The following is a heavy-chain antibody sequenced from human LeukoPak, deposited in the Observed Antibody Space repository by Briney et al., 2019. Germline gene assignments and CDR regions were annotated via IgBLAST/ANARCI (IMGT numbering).Heavy chain of an antibody. CDR2: ISSDSGTI. D-gene: IGHD1-14*01. CDR3: ARAAQPGFDP. Sequence: GGSLRLSCGASGLTFSTYSMNWVRQAPGKGLEWVSYISSDSGTIYYADSVKGRFTISRDNAKKSLYLQMNSLRAEDTAVYYCARAAQPGFDPWGQGTLVTVSS. V-gene: IGHV3-48*01. J-gene: IGHJ5*02. CDR1: GLTFSTYS.